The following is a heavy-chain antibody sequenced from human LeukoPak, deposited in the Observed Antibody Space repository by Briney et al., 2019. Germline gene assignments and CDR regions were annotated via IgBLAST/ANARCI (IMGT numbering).Heavy chain of an antibody. J-gene: IGHJ3*02. CDR1: GFTLSSYA. D-gene: IGHD3-22*01. CDR2: ISGSGGST. CDR3: AKYSGYYFLDAFDI. V-gene: IGHV3-23*01. Sequence: GGSLRLSCAASGFTLSSYAMSWVRQAPGKGLEWVLAISGSGGSTYYADSVKGRFTISRDNSKNTLYLQMNSLRAEDKAVYYCAKYSGYYFLDAFDIWGKGKMVTVSS.